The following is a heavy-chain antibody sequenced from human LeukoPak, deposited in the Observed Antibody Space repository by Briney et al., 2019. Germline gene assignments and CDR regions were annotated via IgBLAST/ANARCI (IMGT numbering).Heavy chain of an antibody. V-gene: IGHV3-48*03. Sequence: GGSLRLSCAASGFTFSSYEMNWVRQAPGKGLEWVSYISSSGSTIYYADSVKGRFTISRDNAKNSLYLQMNSLRAEDTAVYYRAREGYDILTGLGDPDGMDVWGKGTTVTVSS. CDR1: GFTFSSYE. D-gene: IGHD3-9*01. J-gene: IGHJ6*04. CDR2: ISSSGSTI. CDR3: AREGYDILTGLGDPDGMDV.